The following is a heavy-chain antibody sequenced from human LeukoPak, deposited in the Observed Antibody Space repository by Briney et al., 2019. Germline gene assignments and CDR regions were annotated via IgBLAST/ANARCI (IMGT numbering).Heavy chain of an antibody. D-gene: IGHD1-7*01. CDR3: AKEGKTRNWNYSQAKPVY. CDR1: GFPFRNSA. V-gene: IGHV3-23*01. Sequence: GGSLRLSCAASGFPFRNSAMIWLRQAPGKGLEWVSAISGSGGSTYYAVSVKGRFTVPRDNSKNTLYLQMNSLRAEDTAVYYCAKEGKTRNWNYSQAKPVYWGQGTLVTVSS. J-gene: IGHJ4*02. CDR2: ISGSGGST.